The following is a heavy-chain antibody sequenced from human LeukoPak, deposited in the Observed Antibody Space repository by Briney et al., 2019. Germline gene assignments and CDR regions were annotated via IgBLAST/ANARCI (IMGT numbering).Heavy chain of an antibody. V-gene: IGHV4-61*01. Sequence: SETLSLTCTVPGGSVSGGSYYWSWIRQPPGKGLEWIGYIYKSGSTICNPSLKSRVTISLDTSKNQFSLKMKSVTAADTAVYYCARLWGDGSSGYCLDYWGQGTLLTVSS. CDR2: IYKSGST. CDR1: GGSVSGGSYY. CDR3: ARLWGDGSSGYCLDY. D-gene: IGHD3-22*01. J-gene: IGHJ4*02.